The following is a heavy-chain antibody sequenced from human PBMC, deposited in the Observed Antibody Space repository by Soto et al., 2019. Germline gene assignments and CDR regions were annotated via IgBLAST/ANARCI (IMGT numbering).Heavy chain of an antibody. CDR1: GFNVRSYW. Sequence: PGGSLRLSCAVSGFNVRSYWMSWVRQAPGKGLEWVASIKEDGSEIYYLQSVRGRFTISRGSAGNALQLAMNYLSAEDTATYFCARDIGFDYVNWGQGTLVTVSS. CDR2: IKEDGSEI. D-gene: IGHD3-16*01. CDR3: ARDIGFDYVN. J-gene: IGHJ4*02. V-gene: IGHV3-7*01.